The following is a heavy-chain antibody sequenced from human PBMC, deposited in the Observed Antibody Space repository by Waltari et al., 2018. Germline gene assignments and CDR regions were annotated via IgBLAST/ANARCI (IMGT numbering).Heavy chain of an antibody. Sequence: QITLKESGPTLVKPTQTLTLTCTFSGFSLSTSGVGVGWIRQPPGKALEWLALIYWNDDKRYSPSLKSRLTITKDTSKNQVVLTMTIMDPVDTATYYCAHSWDYYDCSGYGPCYFDYWGQGTLVTVSS. CDR2: IYWNDDK. CDR3: AHSWDYYDCSGYGPCYFDY. J-gene: IGHJ4*02. D-gene: IGHD3-22*01. CDR1: GFSLSTSGVG. V-gene: IGHV2-5*01.